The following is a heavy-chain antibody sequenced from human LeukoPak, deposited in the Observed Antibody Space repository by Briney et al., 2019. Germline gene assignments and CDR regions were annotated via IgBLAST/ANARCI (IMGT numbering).Heavy chain of an antibody. CDR1: GFTFSSYG. V-gene: IGHV3-30*02. J-gene: IGHJ4*02. CDR2: IRYDGSNK. Sequence: PGGSLRLSCAASGFTFSSYGMHWVRQAPGKGLEWVAFIRYDGSNKYYADSVKGRFTISRDNSKNTLYLQMNSLRAEDTAVYYCAKFPPYGGNSGPFDYWGQGTLVTVSS. CDR3: AKFPPYGGNSGPFDY. D-gene: IGHD4-23*01.